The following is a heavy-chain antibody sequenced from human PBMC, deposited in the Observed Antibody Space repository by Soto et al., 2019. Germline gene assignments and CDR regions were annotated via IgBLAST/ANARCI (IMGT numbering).Heavy chain of an antibody. J-gene: IGHJ6*03. D-gene: IGHD4-4*01. CDR2: ISWNSGSI. Sequence: GGSLRLSCAASGFTFDDYAMHWVRQAPGKGLEWVSGISWNSGSIGYADSVKGRFTISRDNAKNSLYLQMNSLRAEDTALYYCAKGATTVTTSYYYYYMDVWGKGTTVTVSS. V-gene: IGHV3-9*01. CDR3: AKGATTVTTSYYYYYMDV. CDR1: GFTFDDYA.